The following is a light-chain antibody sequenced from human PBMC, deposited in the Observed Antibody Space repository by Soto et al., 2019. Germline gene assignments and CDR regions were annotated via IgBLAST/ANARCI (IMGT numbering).Light chain of an antibody. J-gene: IGKJ4*01. CDR2: KAS. V-gene: IGKV1-5*03. Sequence: DIQMTQSPYTLSASVGDRVTITCRASQSFSSWLAWYQQKPGKAPKLLIYKASNLESGVPSRFSGSGSGTEFTLTISSLQPDEFATYYCQQYNSWPLTFGGGTKVEIK. CDR3: QQYNSWPLT. CDR1: QSFSSW.